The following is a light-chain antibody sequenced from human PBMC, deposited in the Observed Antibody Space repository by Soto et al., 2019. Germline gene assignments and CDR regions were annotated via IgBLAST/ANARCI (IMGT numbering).Light chain of an antibody. CDR2: GAS. V-gene: IGKV3-20*01. CDR1: QSVSSSY. CDR3: QQYGGSRWT. J-gene: IGKJ1*01. Sequence: EIVLTQSPGTLSLSPGERATLSCRASQSVSSSYLAWYQQKPGQAPRLLIYGASSRATGIPDRFSGSGSGTDFPLTISEQKPDDCAVYYCQQYGGSRWTFGQGTKVGNK.